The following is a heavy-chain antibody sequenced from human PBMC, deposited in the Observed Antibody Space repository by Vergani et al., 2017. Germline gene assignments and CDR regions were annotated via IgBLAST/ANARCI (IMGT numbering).Heavy chain of an antibody. Sequence: QVDLQESGPGLVKSSETLSLNCAVSGYSVGSGYYWGWIRQPPGRGLEWIGCVHRNGNTYYTSSLRSRATISRDTSKNQFSLRLTSVTAADTAVYYCARRTTMVRGVLEIARYYFDYWGQGTLVTVSS. CDR2: VHRNGNT. V-gene: IGHV4-38-2*01. CDR1: GYSVGSGYY. J-gene: IGHJ4*02. CDR3: ARRTTMVRGVLEIARYYFDY. D-gene: IGHD3-10*01.